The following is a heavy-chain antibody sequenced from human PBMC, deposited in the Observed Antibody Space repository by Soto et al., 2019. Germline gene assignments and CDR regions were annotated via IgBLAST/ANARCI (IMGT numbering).Heavy chain of an antibody. CDR2: ISAYNNHT. J-gene: IGHJ1*01. V-gene: IGHV1-18*01. CDR3: ARVPRYTSGYYGVEDEYLQH. D-gene: IGHD3-22*01. Sequence: ASVKVSCKTSGYTFSFYGISWVRQAPGQGLEWMGWISAYNNHTNYAQKVHDRVSMTTDTSTNTAYMELRSLRSDDTAVYYCARVPRYTSGYYGVEDEYLQHWGQGTLVTVS. CDR1: GYTFSFYG.